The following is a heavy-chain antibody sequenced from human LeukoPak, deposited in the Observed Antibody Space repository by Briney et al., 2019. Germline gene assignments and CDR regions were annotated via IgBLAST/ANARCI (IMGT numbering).Heavy chain of an antibody. J-gene: IGHJ3*02. CDR3: AKDVGITIFGVVIEDDAFDI. D-gene: IGHD3-3*01. V-gene: IGHV3-23*01. CDR2: INGSGGST. CDR1: GFTFSSYV. Sequence: GGSLRLSCTASGFTFSSYVMNWVRQAPGKGREWVSAINGSGGSTFYADSVKGRFTISRDTSKNTLYLQMNSLRAEDTAIYYCAKDVGITIFGVVIEDDAFDIWGQGTMVTVSS.